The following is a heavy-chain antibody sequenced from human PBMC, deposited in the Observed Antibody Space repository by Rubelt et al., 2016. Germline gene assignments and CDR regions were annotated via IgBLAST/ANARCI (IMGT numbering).Heavy chain of an antibody. V-gene: IGHV3-7*02. Sequence: GGSLRLSCVVSGITFSDHAVHWVRQAPGKGLEWVANIKHDGGEKYYVDSVRGRFTISRDNAKNSLYLQMNSLRAEDTAVYHCVTFSGESSAYYMMWDCWGQGTLGTVSS. J-gene: IGHJ4*02. CDR3: VTFSGESSAYYMMWDC. CDR2: IKHDGGEK. D-gene: IGHD3-3*01. CDR1: GITFSDHA.